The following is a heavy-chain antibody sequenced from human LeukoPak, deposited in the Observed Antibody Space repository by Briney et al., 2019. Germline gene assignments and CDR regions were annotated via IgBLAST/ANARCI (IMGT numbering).Heavy chain of an antibody. CDR2: IKPDGSEK. CDR3: ARVVGTDEGADY. J-gene: IGHJ4*02. D-gene: IGHD1-7*01. Sequence: GGSLRLPCAASGSTFRHYWMNWVRQASGKGLEWVANIKPDGSEKRYADSVKGRFTISRDNAENSLYLQMNSLRAEDTAVYYCARVVGTDEGADYWGQGTLVTVSS. V-gene: IGHV3-7*04. CDR1: GSTFRHYW.